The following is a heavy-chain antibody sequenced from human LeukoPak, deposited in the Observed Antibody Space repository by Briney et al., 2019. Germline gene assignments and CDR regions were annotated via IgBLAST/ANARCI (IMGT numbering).Heavy chain of an antibody. D-gene: IGHD2-21*02. V-gene: IGHV4-39*07. CDR3: ARTKYCGGDCYSGAFDI. CDR1: GGSISSGSYY. Sequence: PSQTLSLTCTVSGGSISSGSYYWGWIRQPPGKGLEWIGSIYYSGSTYYNPSLKSRVTISVDTSKNQFSLKLSSVTAADTAVYYCARTKYCGGDCYSGAFDIWGQGTMVTVSS. CDR2: IYYSGST. J-gene: IGHJ3*02.